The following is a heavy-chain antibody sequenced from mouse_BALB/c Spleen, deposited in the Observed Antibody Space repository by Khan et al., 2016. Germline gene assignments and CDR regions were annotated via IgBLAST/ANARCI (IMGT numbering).Heavy chain of an antibody. Sequence: VQLKESGGGLVQPGGSMKLSCVASGFTFSNYWMSWVRQSPEKGLEWVAEIRLKSENYATHYAESVRGKFTISRDDSKSRLYLQMNSLRAEDTGTYYCTVGYHLGAMDYWGQGTSVTVSS. D-gene: IGHD1-2*01. V-gene: IGHV6-3*02. CDR3: TVGYHLGAMDY. J-gene: IGHJ4*01. CDR1: GFTFSNYW. CDR2: IRLKSENYAT.